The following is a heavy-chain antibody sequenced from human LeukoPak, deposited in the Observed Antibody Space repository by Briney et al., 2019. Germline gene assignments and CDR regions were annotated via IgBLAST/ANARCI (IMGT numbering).Heavy chain of an antibody. Sequence: ASVKVSCKASGGTFSSYAISWVRQAPGQGLEWMGGIIPIFGTANCAQKFQGRVTITADESTSTAYMELSSLRSEDTAVYYCARMGAAADFDYWGQGTLVTASS. CDR3: ARMGAAADFDY. D-gene: IGHD2-15*01. CDR1: GGTFSSYA. CDR2: IIPIFGTA. V-gene: IGHV1-69*01. J-gene: IGHJ4*02.